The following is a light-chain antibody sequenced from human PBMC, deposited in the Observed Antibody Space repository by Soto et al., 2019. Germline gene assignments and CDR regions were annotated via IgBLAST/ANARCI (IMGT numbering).Light chain of an antibody. CDR3: QQYNNWPPVT. Sequence: EIVMTQSPATVSVSPGERVTLSCRASHSVNTNLAWYQQKPGQAPRLLIYAASTRASGFPARFSGSGSRTEFTLTISSLQSEDFAVYYCQQYNNWPPVTFGQGTRLEIK. CDR1: HSVNTN. J-gene: IGKJ5*01. CDR2: AAS. V-gene: IGKV3-15*01.